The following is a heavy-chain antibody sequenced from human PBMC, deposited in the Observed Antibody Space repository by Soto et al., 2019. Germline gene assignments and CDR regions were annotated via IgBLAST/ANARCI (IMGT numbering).Heavy chain of an antibody. V-gene: IGHV3-33*06. CDR3: AKDGINWGFDY. J-gene: IGHJ4*02. Sequence: QVQLVESGGGVVQPGTSLRLSCAVSGLTFRKSGMHWVRQAPGKGLGWVALILNDGSNKYYADSVKGRFIISRDNSKNTLSLQMNNLRVEDTAVYYCAKDGINWGFDYWGQGTLVTVSS. CDR1: GLTFRKSG. CDR2: ILNDGSNK. D-gene: IGHD7-27*01.